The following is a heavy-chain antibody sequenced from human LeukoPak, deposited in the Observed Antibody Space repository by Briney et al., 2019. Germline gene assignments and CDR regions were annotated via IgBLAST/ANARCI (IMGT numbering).Heavy chain of an antibody. CDR2: NWFDGSTK. CDR3: VRDFRGLWDY. Sequence: GGSLGLSCAASGFRFSNYGIHWVRQAPGKGLEWVAVNWFDGSTKNYANSVKGRFTISRDNSKNTLDLQMNSLRSEDTAVYYCVRDFRGLWDYWGQGALVIVSS. CDR1: GFRFSNYG. V-gene: IGHV3-33*01. D-gene: IGHD3-10*01. J-gene: IGHJ4*02.